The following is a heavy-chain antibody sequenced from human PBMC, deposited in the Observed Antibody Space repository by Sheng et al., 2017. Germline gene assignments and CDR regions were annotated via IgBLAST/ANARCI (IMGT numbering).Heavy chain of an antibody. J-gene: IGHJ5*02. CDR2: IYHSGST. CDR3: AKGGSTVTNLNWFDP. Sequence: QVQLQESGPGLVKPSETLSLTCAVSGYSISSGYYWGWIRQPPGKGLEWIASIYHSGSTYYNPSLKSRVTISVDTSKNHFSLKLTSVTAADTAVYFCAKGGSTVTNLNWFDPWGQGTPGHRLL. CDR1: GYSISSGYY. V-gene: IGHV4-38-2*01. D-gene: IGHD4-4*01.